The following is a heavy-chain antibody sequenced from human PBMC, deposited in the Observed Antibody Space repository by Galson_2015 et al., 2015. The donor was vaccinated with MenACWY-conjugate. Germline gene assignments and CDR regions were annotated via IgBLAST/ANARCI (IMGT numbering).Heavy chain of an antibody. Sequence: ETLSLTCTVSGGSISSSYWSWIRQPPGKGLEWIGYIYYSGNTHYNPSLKSRVTISVDTSKNQFSLKLSSVTAADTAAFYCARHGPSWGYYFDYWGQGTLVTVSS. V-gene: IGHV4-59*08. CDR2: IYYSGNT. D-gene: IGHD7-27*01. CDR3: ARHGPSWGYYFDY. CDR1: GGSISSSY. J-gene: IGHJ4*02.